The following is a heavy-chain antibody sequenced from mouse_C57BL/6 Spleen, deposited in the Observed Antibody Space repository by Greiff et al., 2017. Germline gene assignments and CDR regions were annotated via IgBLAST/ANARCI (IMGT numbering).Heavy chain of an antibody. Sequence: VQLQQSGAELVRPGTSVKVSCKASGYAFTNYLIEWVKQRPGQGLEWIGVINPGSGGTNYNEKFKGEATLTADKSSSTAYMQLSSLTSEDSAVYFCARSPNYGSNAMDYWGQGTSVTVSS. CDR3: ARSPNYGSNAMDY. CDR1: GYAFTNYL. D-gene: IGHD1-1*01. J-gene: IGHJ4*01. CDR2: INPGSGGT. V-gene: IGHV1-54*01.